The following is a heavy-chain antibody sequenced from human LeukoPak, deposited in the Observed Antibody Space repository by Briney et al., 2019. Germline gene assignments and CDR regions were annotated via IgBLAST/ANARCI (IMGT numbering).Heavy chain of an antibody. V-gene: IGHV3-33*01. Sequence: GGSLRLSCAASGFTFSSYGMHWVRQAPGKGLEWVAVIWYDGSNKYYADSMKGRFTISRDNSKNTLYLQMNSLRAEDTAVYFCARGGGLDVWGQGATVTVSS. D-gene: IGHD3-16*01. CDR1: GFTFSSYG. CDR3: ARGGGLDV. CDR2: IWYDGSNK. J-gene: IGHJ6*02.